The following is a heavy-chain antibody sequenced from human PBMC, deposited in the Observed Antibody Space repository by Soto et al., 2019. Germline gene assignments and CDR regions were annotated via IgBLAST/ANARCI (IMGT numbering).Heavy chain of an antibody. D-gene: IGHD6-6*01. CDR1: GFPLSVYA. J-gene: IGHJ6*03. CDR3: ARRARPDFYYMDV. CDR2: IRSNGVGT. Sequence: EVQLAESGGGLAKPGGSLRLSCAAPGFPLSVYAMDWVRQAPGRGRGYVSGIRSNGVGTYYANSVQGRFTISRDNSKNTVYLQMGSLRPEDMAVYYCARRARPDFYYMDVWGKGTTVTVSS. V-gene: IGHV3-64*01.